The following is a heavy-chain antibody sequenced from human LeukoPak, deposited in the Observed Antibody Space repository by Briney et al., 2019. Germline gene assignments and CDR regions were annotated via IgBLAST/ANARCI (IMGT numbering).Heavy chain of an antibody. CDR3: ARVVVPAAILEYYYYGMDV. Sequence: GGSLRLSCAASGFTFSSYAMHWVRQAPGKGLEWVAVIPYDGSNKYYADSVKGRFTISRDNSKNTLYLQMNSLRAEDTAVYYCARVVVPAAILEYYYYGMDVWGQGTTVTVSS. CDR2: IPYDGSNK. D-gene: IGHD2-2*02. CDR1: GFTFSSYA. V-gene: IGHV3-30*04. J-gene: IGHJ6*02.